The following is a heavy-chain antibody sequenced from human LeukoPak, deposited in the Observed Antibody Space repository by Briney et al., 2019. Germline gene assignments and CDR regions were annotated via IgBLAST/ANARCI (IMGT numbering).Heavy chain of an antibody. CDR3: ARRGPPRTLLRGVKSGWFDP. D-gene: IGHD3-10*01. V-gene: IGHV4-34*01. Sequence: SETLSLTCVLYGGSSSGYYWSWIRQPPGKGLEWIGEINHSRSTNYNPSLKSRVTISVDTSKNQFSLKLSSVSAADTAVYYCARRGPPRTLLRGVKSGWFDPWGQGTLVTVSS. CDR1: GGSSSGYY. CDR2: INHSRST. J-gene: IGHJ5*02.